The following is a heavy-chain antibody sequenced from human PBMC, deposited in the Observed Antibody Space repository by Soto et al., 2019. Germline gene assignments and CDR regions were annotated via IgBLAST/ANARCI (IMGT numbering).Heavy chain of an antibody. V-gene: IGHV3-48*02. Sequence: GGSLRLSCAASGFTFSSYSMNWVRQAPGKGLEWVSYISSISSTIYYADFVKGQFTISRDNAKNLLYLQMNSLRDEDTAVYYCARESRFLEWLSLNWFDPWGQGTLVTVSS. J-gene: IGHJ5*02. CDR2: ISSISSTI. CDR3: ARESRFLEWLSLNWFDP. D-gene: IGHD3-3*01. CDR1: GFTFSSYS.